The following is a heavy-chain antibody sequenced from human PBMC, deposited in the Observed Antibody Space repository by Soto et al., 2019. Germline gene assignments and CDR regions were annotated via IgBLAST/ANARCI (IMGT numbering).Heavy chain of an antibody. CDR1: GGSISSSSYY. D-gene: IGHD2-15*01. CDR3: ARGYCSGGSCYRY. CDR2: IYYSGST. Sequence: PSETLSLTSTVSGGSISSSSYYWGWIRQPPGKGLEWIGSIYYSGSTYYNPSLKSRVTISVDTSKNQFSLKLSSVTAADTAVYYCARGYCSGGSCYRYWGQGSQVTVSS. J-gene: IGHJ4*02. V-gene: IGHV4-39*01.